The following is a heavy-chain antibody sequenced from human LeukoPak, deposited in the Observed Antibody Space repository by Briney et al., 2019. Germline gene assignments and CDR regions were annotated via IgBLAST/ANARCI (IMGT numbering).Heavy chain of an antibody. Sequence: PPGGSLRLSCAASGFTFSSYAMSWVRQAPGKGLEWVSAISGSAYSTCYADSVKGRFTISRDNSKNTLYLQMNSLRAEDTAVYYCAKEAGYSGYDFPDFWGQGTLVTVSS. CDR2: ISGSAYST. CDR3: AKEAGYSGYDFPDF. D-gene: IGHD5-12*01. V-gene: IGHV3-23*01. J-gene: IGHJ4*02. CDR1: GFTFSSYA.